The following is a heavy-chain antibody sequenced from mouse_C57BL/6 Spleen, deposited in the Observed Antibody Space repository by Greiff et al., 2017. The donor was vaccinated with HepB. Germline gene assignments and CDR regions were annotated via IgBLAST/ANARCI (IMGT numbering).Heavy chain of an antibody. CDR2: IYPGSGNT. V-gene: IGHV1-66*01. CDR3: ARGMVTTFDY. Sequence: VQLQQSGPELVKPGASVKISCKASGYSFTSYYIHWVKQRPGQGLEWIGWIYPGSGNTKYNAKFKGQATLTADTSSSTAYMQLSSLTSDDSAVYYCARGMVTTFDYWGQGTTLTVAS. J-gene: IGHJ2*01. CDR1: GYSFTSYY. D-gene: IGHD2-2*01.